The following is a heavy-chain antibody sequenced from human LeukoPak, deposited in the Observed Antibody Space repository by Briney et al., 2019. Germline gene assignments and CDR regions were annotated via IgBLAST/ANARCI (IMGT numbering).Heavy chain of an antibody. CDR1: GGSFSGYY. J-gene: IGHJ4*02. CDR3: ARERYSSSWYRRYFDY. CDR2: INHSGST. D-gene: IGHD6-13*01. Sequence: PSETLSLTCAVYGGSFSGYYWSWIRQPPGKGLEWIGEINHSGSTNYNPSLKSRVTISVDTPKNRFSLKLSSVTAADTAVYYCARERYSSSWYRRYFDYWGQGTLVTVSS. V-gene: IGHV4-34*01.